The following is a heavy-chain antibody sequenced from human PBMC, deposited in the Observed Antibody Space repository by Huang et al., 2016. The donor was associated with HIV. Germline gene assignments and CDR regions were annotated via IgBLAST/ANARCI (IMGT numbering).Heavy chain of an antibody. CDR2: IYYSGDT. CDR3: ARRGGWGADAFDI. Sequence: QLQLQESGPRLVKPSETLSLTCTVSGGSITSSGHYWGWIRQPPGKGLEGIGSIYYSGDTDYNPALKSRVTISVDTSKNQFSLKLNSVTAADTAVYYCARRGGWGADAFDIWGQGTMVTVSS. CDR1: GGSITSSGHY. D-gene: IGHD7-27*01. V-gene: IGHV4-39*01. J-gene: IGHJ3*02.